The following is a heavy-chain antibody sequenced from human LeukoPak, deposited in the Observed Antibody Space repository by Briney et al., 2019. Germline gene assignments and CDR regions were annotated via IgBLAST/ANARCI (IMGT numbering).Heavy chain of an antibody. D-gene: IGHD4-17*01. CDR3: ARDPNGDYIGAFEF. CDR1: GFTFSNYA. CDR2: ITSGGSP. J-gene: IGHJ3*01. V-gene: IGHV3-23*01. Sequence: GSLRLSCAASGFTFSNYAVMWVRQAPGQGLEWVSAITSGGSPRYADSVKGRFTISRDNSKNTLYLQMNSLKTEDTAQYFCARDPNGDYIGAFEFWGQGTGVTVSS.